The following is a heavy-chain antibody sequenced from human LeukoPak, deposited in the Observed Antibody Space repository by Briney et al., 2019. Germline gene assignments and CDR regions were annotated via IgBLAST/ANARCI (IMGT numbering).Heavy chain of an antibody. V-gene: IGHV3-30*02. J-gene: IGHJ3*02. CDR1: GFTFSSYG. CDR3: ATLDGSGLTYDAFDI. CDR2: IRYDGSNK. Sequence: GGSLRLSCAASGFTFSSYGMHWVRQAPGKGLEWVAFIRYDGSNKYYADSVKGRFTISRDNSKNTLYLQTNSLRAEDTAVYYCATLDGSGLTYDAFDIWGQGTMVTVSS. D-gene: IGHD3-10*01.